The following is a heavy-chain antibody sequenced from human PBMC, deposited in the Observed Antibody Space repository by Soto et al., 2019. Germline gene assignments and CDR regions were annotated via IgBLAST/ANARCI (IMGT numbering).Heavy chain of an antibody. V-gene: IGHV1-8*01. Sequence: QVQLVQSGAEVKKPGASVKVSCKASGYTFTSFDSNWVRQASGQGLEWMGWMNPNSGNTGYAQKFQARVTMTRNTSISTAYMALSSLRSEHTGVYYCAGGLAGWAWGLGTLVTVSS. CDR1: GYTFTSFD. CDR2: MNPNSGNT. J-gene: IGHJ5*02. CDR3: AGGLAGWA.